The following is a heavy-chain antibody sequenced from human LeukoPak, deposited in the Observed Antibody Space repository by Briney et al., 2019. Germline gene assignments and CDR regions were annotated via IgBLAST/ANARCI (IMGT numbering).Heavy chain of an antibody. Sequence: ASVKVSCKASGYTFTSYAMHWVRQAPGQRLEWMGWINAGNGNTKYSQKFQGRVTITRDTSASTAYMELSSLRSEDTAVYYCARTVKQQPGRGYYYGMDVWGQGTTVTVSS. D-gene: IGHD6-13*01. CDR3: ARTVKQQPGRGYYYGMDV. V-gene: IGHV1-3*01. CDR2: INAGNGNT. CDR1: GYTFTSYA. J-gene: IGHJ6*02.